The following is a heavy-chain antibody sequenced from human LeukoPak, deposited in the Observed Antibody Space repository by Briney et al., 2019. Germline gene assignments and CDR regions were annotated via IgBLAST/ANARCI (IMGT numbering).Heavy chain of an antibody. V-gene: IGHV3-15*01. CDR3: TTDPVTTYPYYYYYGMDV. CDR1: GFAFSNAR. Sequence: GESLRLSCAASGFAFSNARMSWVRQAPGKGLEWVGRIKSKTDGGTTDYAAPVKGRFTISRDDSKNTLYLQMNSLKTEDTAVYYCTTDPVTTYPYYYYYGMDVWGQGTTVTVSS. J-gene: IGHJ6*02. D-gene: IGHD4-17*01. CDR2: IKSKTDGGTT.